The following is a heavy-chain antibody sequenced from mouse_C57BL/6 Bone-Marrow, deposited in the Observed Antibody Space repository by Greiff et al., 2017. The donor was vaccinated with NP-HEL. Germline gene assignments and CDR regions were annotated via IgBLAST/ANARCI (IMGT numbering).Heavy chain of an antibody. CDR3: AREGLLLGGAMDY. Sequence: QVQLQQPGAELVKPGASVKLSCKASGYTFTSYWMQWVKQRPGQGLEWIGEIDPSDSYTNYNQKFKGKATLTVDTSSSTAYMQLSSLTSEDSAVYHCAREGLLLGGAMDYWGQGTSVTVSS. CDR1: GYTFTSYW. V-gene: IGHV1-50*01. CDR2: IDPSDSYT. D-gene: IGHD1-1*01. J-gene: IGHJ4*01.